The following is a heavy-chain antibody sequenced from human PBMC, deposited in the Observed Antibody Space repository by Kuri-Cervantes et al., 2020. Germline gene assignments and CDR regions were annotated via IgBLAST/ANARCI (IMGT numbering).Heavy chain of an antibody. CDR3: ATGEWLSAVGAFDY. J-gene: IGHJ4*02. D-gene: IGHD3-3*01. CDR1: GFTFSSYA. V-gene: IGHV3-23*01. CDR2: ISGSGGST. Sequence: RSLRLSCAASGFTFSSYAMSWVRQAPGKGLEWVSAISGSGGSTYYADSVKGRFTISRDNSKNTLYLQMNSLRAEDTSVYYCATGEWLSAVGAFDYLGQGTLVTVSS.